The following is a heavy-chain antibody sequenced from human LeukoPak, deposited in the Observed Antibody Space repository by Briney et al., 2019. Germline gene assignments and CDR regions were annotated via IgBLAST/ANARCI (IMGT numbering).Heavy chain of an antibody. J-gene: IGHJ4*02. CDR3: ARGFFGHYDILTGYSY. CDR2: ISAYSGNT. D-gene: IGHD3-9*01. V-gene: IGHV1-18*04. CDR1: GYTFTSYG. Sequence: GASVKVSCKASGYTFTSYGISWVRQASGQGLEWMGWISAYSGNTNYAQKLQGRVTMTTDTSTSTAYMELRSLRSDDTAVYYCARGFFGHYDILTGYSYWGQGTLVTVSS.